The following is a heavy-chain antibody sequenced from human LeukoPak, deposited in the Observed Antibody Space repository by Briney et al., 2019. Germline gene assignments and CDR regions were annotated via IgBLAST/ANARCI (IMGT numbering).Heavy chain of an antibody. J-gene: IGHJ6*03. V-gene: IGHV3-23*01. Sequence: GGSLRLSCAASGFTFSNFAMSWGRQAPGKGLECVSAITGSAGNIYYAESVKGRFTISRDNAKNSLYLQMNSLIIEDTALYYCAKDNGGPAHYNFYSMDFWGKGTTVTVSS. CDR3: AKDNGGPAHYNFYSMDF. CDR2: ITGSAGNI. D-gene: IGHD2-8*01. CDR1: GFTFSNFA.